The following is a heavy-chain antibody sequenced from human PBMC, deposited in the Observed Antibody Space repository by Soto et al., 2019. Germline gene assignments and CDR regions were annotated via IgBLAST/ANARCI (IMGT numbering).Heavy chain of an antibody. J-gene: IGHJ6*03. V-gene: IGHV3-74*01. CDR2: IDKVGTDS. Sequence: EVQLVESGGGLVQPGGSLRLSCAASEFTFSGRSVHWVRQAPGKGLVWVSGIDKVGTDSTYADSVKGRFTSSRDNAKNTVYLQMNSLSVEDTALYYCARGWFGPDVWGKGTTVTVSS. D-gene: IGHD3-10*01. CDR3: ARGWFGPDV. CDR1: EFTFSGRS.